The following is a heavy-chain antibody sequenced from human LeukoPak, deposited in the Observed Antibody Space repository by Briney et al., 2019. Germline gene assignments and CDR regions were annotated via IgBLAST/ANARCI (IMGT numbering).Heavy chain of an antibody. CDR3: ARGGRHYYYYMDV. Sequence: SETLSLTCTVSGGSISSGSYYWSWIRQPAGKGLEWIGRIYSSGSTNYNPSLKSRVTISVDTSKNQFSLKLSSVTAADTAVYYCARGGRHYYYYMDVWGKGTTVTISS. V-gene: IGHV4-61*02. CDR2: IYSSGST. D-gene: IGHD1-1*01. CDR1: GGSISSGSYY. J-gene: IGHJ6*03.